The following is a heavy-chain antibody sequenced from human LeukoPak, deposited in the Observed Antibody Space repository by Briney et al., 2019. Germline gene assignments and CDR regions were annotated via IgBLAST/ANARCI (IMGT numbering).Heavy chain of an antibody. CDR3: AKDRWTEVDAFDI. Sequence: GGSLRLSCAAAGFTFSSYWMSWVRQAPGKGLERVASIKPDVRETNYVDSVKGRFTISRTHAKNSLYLQMKSLRAEDTAVYYCAKDRWTEVDAFDIWGQGTMVTVSS. CDR1: GFTFSSYW. D-gene: IGHD1-1*01. J-gene: IGHJ3*02. CDR2: IKPDVRET. V-gene: IGHV3-7*03.